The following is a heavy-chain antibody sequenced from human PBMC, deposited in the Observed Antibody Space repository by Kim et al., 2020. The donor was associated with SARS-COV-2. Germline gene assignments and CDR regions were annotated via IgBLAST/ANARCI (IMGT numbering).Heavy chain of an antibody. Sequence: GGSLRLSCAASGFTFSSYGMHWVRQAPGKGLEWVAVISYDGSNKYYADSVKGRFTISRDNSKNTLYLQMNSLRAEDTAVYYCATAPIEGCSSTSCYVGVLERWGQGTLVTVSS. J-gene: IGHJ4*02. CDR2: ISYDGSNK. CDR1: GFTFSSYG. D-gene: IGHD2-2*01. CDR3: ATAPIEGCSSTSCYVGVLER. V-gene: IGHV3-33*05.